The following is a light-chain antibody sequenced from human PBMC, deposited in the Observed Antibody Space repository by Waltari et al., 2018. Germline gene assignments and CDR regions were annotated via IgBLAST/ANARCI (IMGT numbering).Light chain of an antibody. CDR2: EVS. CDR1: QRLLRPTGRTF. J-gene: IGKJ5*01. CDR3: MQSQEAPIT. Sequence: DIVMTQTPLSLSVTPGQPASISCKPSQRLLRPTGRTFLYWFLQRPGQPPQPLIYEVSNRFSGVPDRFSGSESGTDFTLKISRVEAEDFGVYYCMQSQEAPITFGQGTRLEIK. V-gene: IGKV2D-29*01.